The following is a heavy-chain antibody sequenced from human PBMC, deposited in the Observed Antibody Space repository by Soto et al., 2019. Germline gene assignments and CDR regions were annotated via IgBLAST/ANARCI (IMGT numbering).Heavy chain of an antibody. D-gene: IGHD3-22*01. CDR3: ARGVSSGYYFGPLGY. CDR2: ISAYNGNT. CDR1: GYTFTSYG. Sequence: GASVKVSCKASGYTFTSYGISWVRQAPGQGLEWMGWISAYNGNTNYAQKLQGRVTMTTDTSTSTAYMELRSLRSDDTAVYYCARGVSSGYYFGPLGYWGQGTLVTVSS. J-gene: IGHJ4*02. V-gene: IGHV1-18*01.